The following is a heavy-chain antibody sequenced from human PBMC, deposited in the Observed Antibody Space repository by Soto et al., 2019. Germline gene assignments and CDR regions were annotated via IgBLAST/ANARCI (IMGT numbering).Heavy chain of an antibody. Sequence: PGGSLRLSCAASGFTFSSYSMNWVRQAPGKGLEWVSSISSSSSYIYYADSVKGRFTISRDNAKNSLYLQMNSLRAEDTAVYYCATYRYALAMVTRPQPLPFDYWGQGTMVTVSS. D-gene: IGHD5-18*01. J-gene: IGHJ4*03. CDR2: ISSSSSYI. V-gene: IGHV3-21*01. CDR1: GFTFSSYS. CDR3: ATYRYALAMVTRPQPLPFDY.